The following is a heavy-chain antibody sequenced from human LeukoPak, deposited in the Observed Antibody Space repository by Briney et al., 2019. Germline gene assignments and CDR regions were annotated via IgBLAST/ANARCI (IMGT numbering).Heavy chain of an antibody. J-gene: IGHJ4*02. D-gene: IGHD2-2*01. V-gene: IGHV3-21*01. CDR1: GLTFSSYS. Sequence: GGSLRLSCAASGLTFSSYSMNWVRRAPGKGLEWVSSISSSSSYIYYADSVKGRFTISRDNAKNSLYLQTNSLRAEDTAVYYCARGMVPAAMYYWGQGTLVTVSS. CDR3: ARGMVPAAMYY. CDR2: ISSSSSYI.